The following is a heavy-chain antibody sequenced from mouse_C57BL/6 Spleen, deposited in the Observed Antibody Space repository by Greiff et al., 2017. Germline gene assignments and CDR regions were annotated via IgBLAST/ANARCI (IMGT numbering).Heavy chain of an antibody. Sequence: VQLQQSGAELVKPGASVKLSCTASGFNIKDYYMHWVKQRTEQGLEWIGRIDPEGGETKYAPKFQGKATITADTSSNTAYLQLSSLTSEDAAVYYCASCYGSSYAMDYWGQGTSVTVSS. CDR2: IDPEGGET. CDR3: ASCYGSSYAMDY. D-gene: IGHD1-1*01. CDR1: GFNIKDYY. J-gene: IGHJ4*01. V-gene: IGHV14-2*01.